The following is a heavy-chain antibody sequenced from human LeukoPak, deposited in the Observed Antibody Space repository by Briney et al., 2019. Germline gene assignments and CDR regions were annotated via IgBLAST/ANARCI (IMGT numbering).Heavy chain of an antibody. J-gene: IGHJ4*02. D-gene: IGHD3-22*01. V-gene: IGHV3-23*01. Sequence: GGSLRLSCAASGFTFSSYAMSWVRQAPGKGLEWVSAISGSGGSTYYADSVKGRFTISRDNSKNTVYLQMNNLRAEDTAIYYCAKERSDRNDYYNFDYWGQGTLVTVSS. CDR2: ISGSGGST. CDR1: GFTFSSYA. CDR3: AKERSDRNDYYNFDY.